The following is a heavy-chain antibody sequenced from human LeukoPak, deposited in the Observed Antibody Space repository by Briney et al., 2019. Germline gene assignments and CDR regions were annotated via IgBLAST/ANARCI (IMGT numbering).Heavy chain of an antibody. J-gene: IGHJ3*02. CDR3: ARANYYGSGRAAFDI. Sequence: GGSLRLSCAASGFTFSSYWMHWVRQAPGKGLVWVSRINSDGSSTSYADSVKGRFTISRDNAKNTLYLQMNSLRAEDTVVYYCARANYYGSGRAAFDIWGQGTMVTVSS. CDR2: INSDGSST. D-gene: IGHD3-10*01. CDR1: GFTFSSYW. V-gene: IGHV3-74*01.